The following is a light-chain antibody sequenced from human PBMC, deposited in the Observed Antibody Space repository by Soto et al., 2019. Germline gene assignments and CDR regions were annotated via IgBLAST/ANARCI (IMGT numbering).Light chain of an antibody. CDR1: QSVSSY. J-gene: IGKJ5*01. CDR3: QQRSNWPPIT. CDR2: DAS. V-gene: IGKV3-11*01. Sequence: EIVLTQSPATLSLSPGERATLSCRASQSVSSYLAWYQQKAGQAPRLLIYDASDRATGIPARFSGSGSGTDFTLTISSLEPEDFAVYYRQQRSNWPPITFGQGTRLEIK.